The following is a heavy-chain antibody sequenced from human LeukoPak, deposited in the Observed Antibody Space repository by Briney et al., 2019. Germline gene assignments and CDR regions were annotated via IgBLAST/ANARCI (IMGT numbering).Heavy chain of an antibody. V-gene: IGHV1-8*03. CDR2: MNPNSGNT. CDR1: GYTFTNYD. CDR3: ARWGCSSTSCYGSDYYYYMDV. D-gene: IGHD2-2*01. Sequence: ASVKVSCKASGYTFTNYDVNWVRQATGQGLEWMGWMNPNSGNTGYAQKFQGRVTITRNTSISTAYMELSSLRSEDTAVYYCARWGCSSTSCYGSDYYYYMDVWGKGTTVTVSS. J-gene: IGHJ6*03.